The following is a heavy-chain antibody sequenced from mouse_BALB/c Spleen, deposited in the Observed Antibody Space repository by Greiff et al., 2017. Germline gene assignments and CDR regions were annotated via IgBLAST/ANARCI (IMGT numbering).Heavy chain of an antibody. J-gene: IGHJ4*01. V-gene: IGHV3-5*02. D-gene: IGHD2-4*01. CDR2: IYYSGTI. CDR3: ARDTLYYDLAMDY. CDR1: GISITTGNYR. Sequence: EVQLQESGPGLVKPSQTVSLTCTVTGISITTGNYRWSWIRQFPGNKLEWIGYIYYSGTITYNPSLTSRTTITRDTSKNQFFLEMNSLTAEDTATYYCARDTLYYDLAMDYWGQGTSVTVSS.